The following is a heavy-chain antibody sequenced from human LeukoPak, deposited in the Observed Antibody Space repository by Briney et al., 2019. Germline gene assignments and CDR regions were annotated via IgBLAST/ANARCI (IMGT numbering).Heavy chain of an antibody. V-gene: IGHV3-48*03. J-gene: IGHJ4*02. CDR2: ISSSGSTI. CDR1: GFTFSSYE. Sequence: GGSLRLSCAASGFTFSSYEMNWVRQAPGKGLEWVSYISSSGSTIYYADSVKGRFTISRDNAKNSLYLQMNSLRAEDTAVYYCARGDTHHVLRYFDWSIDYWGQGTLVTVSS. D-gene: IGHD3-9*01. CDR3: ARGDTHHVLRYFDWSIDY.